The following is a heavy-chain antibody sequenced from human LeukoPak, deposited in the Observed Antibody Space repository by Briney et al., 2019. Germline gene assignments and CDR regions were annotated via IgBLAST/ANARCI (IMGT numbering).Heavy chain of an antibody. V-gene: IGHV3-23*01. J-gene: IGHJ3*02. D-gene: IGHD2-15*01. CDR2: ISAGGADT. Sequence: GGSPRLSCAASGFSFSNYVVSWVRQAPGKGLEWVSGISAGGADTYYADSVKGRFTISRDNSKNTLSLQMNSLRAEDTAVYYCAKGVIYCSGGACYFGTFDIWGLGTMVTVSS. CDR3: AKGVIYCSGGACYFGTFDI. CDR1: GFSFSNYV.